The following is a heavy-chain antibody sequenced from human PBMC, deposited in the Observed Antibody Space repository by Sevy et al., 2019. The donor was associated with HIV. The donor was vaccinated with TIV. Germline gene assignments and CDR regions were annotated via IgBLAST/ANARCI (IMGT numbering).Heavy chain of an antibody. D-gene: IGHD3-22*01. J-gene: IGHJ4*02. Sequence: GESLKISCAASGFTFSSYAMNWVRQAPGKGLEWVSGISGSGGSGDKTNYADSVKGRFTISRDDSKNSLYLQLNSLRAEDTAIYYCARKYDSNGYFDYWGQGTLVTVSS. CDR2: ISGSGGSGDKT. CDR3: ARKYDSNGYFDY. CDR1: GFTFSSYA. V-gene: IGHV3-23*01.